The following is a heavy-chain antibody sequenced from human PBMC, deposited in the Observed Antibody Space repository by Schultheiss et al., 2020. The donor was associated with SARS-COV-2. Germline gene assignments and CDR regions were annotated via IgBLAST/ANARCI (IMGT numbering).Heavy chain of an antibody. Sequence: SETLSLTCTVSGGSISSYYWSWIRQPAGKGLEWIGRIYTSGSTNYNPSLKSRVTMSVDTSKNQFSLKLSSVTAADTAVYYCAREYRDRYYYYYMDVWGKGTPVTVSS. CDR2: IYTSGST. V-gene: IGHV4-4*07. J-gene: IGHJ6*03. D-gene: IGHD2-2*01. CDR1: GGSISSYY. CDR3: AREYRDRYYYYYMDV.